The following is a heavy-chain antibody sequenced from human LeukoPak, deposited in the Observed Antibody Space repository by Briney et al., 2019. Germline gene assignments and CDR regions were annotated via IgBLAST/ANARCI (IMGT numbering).Heavy chain of an antibody. Sequence: PGGSLRLSCAASGLTFSTYGMHWVRQAPGKGLEWVAVIWYDGSNKYYGDSVKGRFTISRDNSKNTLYLQMNSLRAEDTAVYYCASGYYERSGFLNYWGQETLVTASS. J-gene: IGHJ4*02. D-gene: IGHD3-22*01. CDR2: IWYDGSNK. CDR1: GLTFSTYG. V-gene: IGHV3-33*01. CDR3: ASGYYERSGFLNY.